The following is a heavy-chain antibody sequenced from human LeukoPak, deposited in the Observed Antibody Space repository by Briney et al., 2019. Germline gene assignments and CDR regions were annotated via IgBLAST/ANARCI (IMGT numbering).Heavy chain of an antibody. CDR3: ARASSGSWYGDY. CDR2: IYSGGST. D-gene: IGHD6-13*01. J-gene: IGHJ4*02. Sequence: GGSLRLSCAASGFDVSDNYMSWVRQAPGKGLEWVSVIYSGGSTYYADAVKGRFTISRDNSKNTIYLQMNSLRVEDTAVYYCARASSGSWYGDYWGQGTLVTVSS. CDR1: GFDVSDNY. V-gene: IGHV3-66*01.